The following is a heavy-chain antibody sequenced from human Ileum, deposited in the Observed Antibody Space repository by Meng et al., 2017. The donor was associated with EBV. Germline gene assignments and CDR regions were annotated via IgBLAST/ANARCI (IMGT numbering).Heavy chain of an antibody. CDR3: ARETLGYCSSTSCYIGPPDY. CDR1: GYPFTSYA. CDR2: INTNTGNP. D-gene: IGHD2-2*01. Sequence: QVQLVQSGSESKKPGASVKVSCTASGYPFTSYAMNWVRQAPGQGLEWMGWINTNTGNPTYAQGFTGRFVFSLDTSVSTAYLQISSLKAEDTAVYYCARETLGYCSSTSCYIGPPDYWGQGTLVNVSS. J-gene: IGHJ4*02. V-gene: IGHV7-4-1*02.